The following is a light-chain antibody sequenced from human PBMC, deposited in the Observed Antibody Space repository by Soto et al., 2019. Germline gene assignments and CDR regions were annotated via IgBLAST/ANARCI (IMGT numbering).Light chain of an antibody. J-gene: IGKJ4*01. CDR3: QQFDHLPPV. CDR2: GAS. V-gene: IGKV1-33*01. Sequence: DLQMTQSPSSLAASVGDRVTITCQASQDISNHLNWYQQKPGRAPKLLIYGASNLETGVTSRFSGSGSVSHFTFTISSLQPEDIATYSCQQFDHLPPVFGGGTKVEIK. CDR1: QDISNH.